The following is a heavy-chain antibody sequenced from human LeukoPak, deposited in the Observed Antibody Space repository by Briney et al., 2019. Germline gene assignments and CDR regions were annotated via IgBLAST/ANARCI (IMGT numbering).Heavy chain of an antibody. J-gene: IGHJ5*02. CDR2: ITWNRDNI. D-gene: IGHD2-2*02. Sequence: GGSLRLSCAASGFTFDDYAMHWVRQAPGKGLEWVSGITWNRDNIGYGDSVKGRFTISRDNVKNSLYLQMNSLRSEDTAVYYCARGYCSSTSCYSMDHWFDPWGQGTLVTVSS. CDR3: ARGYCSSTSCYSMDHWFDP. CDR1: GFTFDDYA. V-gene: IGHV3-9*01.